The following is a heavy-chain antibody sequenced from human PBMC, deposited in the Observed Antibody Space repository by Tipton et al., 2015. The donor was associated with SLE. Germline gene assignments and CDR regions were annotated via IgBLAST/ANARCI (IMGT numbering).Heavy chain of an antibody. CDR3: ASTVYDFWTN. J-gene: IGHJ4*02. D-gene: IGHD3-3*01. V-gene: IGHV4-38-2*02. Sequence: TLSLTCTVSGYSISGGYYWGWVRQSPGKGLEWIGTIYYSGTTYYNPSLESRVTMSLETSRNQLSLRLSSVTAADTAVYYCASTVYDFWTNWGQGTLVAVSS. CDR2: IYYSGTT. CDR1: GYSISGGYY.